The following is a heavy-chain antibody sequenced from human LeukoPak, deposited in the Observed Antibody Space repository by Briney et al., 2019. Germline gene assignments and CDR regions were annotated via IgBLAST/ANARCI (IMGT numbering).Heavy chain of an antibody. J-gene: IGHJ4*02. Sequence: ASVKVSCKASGYTFTSYAMHWVRQALGERLEGMGWINAGNGNTKYSQKFQGRVTITRDTSASTAYMELSSLRSEDTAVYYCARDHRESGSFDYWGQGTLVTVSS. CDR3: ARDHRESGSFDY. CDR2: INAGNGNT. V-gene: IGHV1-3*01. CDR1: GYTFTSYA. D-gene: IGHD1-26*01.